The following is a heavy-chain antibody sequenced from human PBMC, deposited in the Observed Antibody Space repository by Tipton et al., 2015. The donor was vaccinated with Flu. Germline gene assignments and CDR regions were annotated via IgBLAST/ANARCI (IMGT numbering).Heavy chain of an antibody. V-gene: IGHV4-38-2*01. D-gene: IGHD4-11*01. J-gene: IGHJ5*02. Sequence: GLVKPSETLSLTCGVSGDSIRSSNYYWGWIRQPPGKGLEWIGNTFHSGNTYLNPSLKSRVTISVDTSKNQFSLRLNSVTAADTAVYYCARRDYSNYVSDPKNWFDPWGQGTLVTVSS. CDR2: TFHSGNT. CDR3: ARRDYSNYVSDPKNWFDP. CDR1: GDSIRSSNYY.